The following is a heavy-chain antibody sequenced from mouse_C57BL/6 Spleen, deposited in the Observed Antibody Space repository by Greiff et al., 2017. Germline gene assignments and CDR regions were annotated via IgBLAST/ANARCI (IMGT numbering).Heavy chain of an antibody. CDR2: IDPANGNT. Sequence: VQLQQSVAELVRPGASVKLSCTASGFNIKNTYMHWVKQRPEQGLEWIGRIDPANGNTKYAPKFQGKATITADTSTNTAYLQLSSLTSEDTAIYYCATYYYGSRGDAMDYWGQGTSVTVSS. V-gene: IGHV14-3*01. D-gene: IGHD1-1*01. J-gene: IGHJ4*01. CDR3: ATYYYGSRGDAMDY. CDR1: GFNIKNTY.